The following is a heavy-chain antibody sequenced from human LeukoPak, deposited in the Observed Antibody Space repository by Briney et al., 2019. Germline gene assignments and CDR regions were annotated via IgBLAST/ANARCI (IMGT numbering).Heavy chain of an antibody. CDR3: ARTYSNYAESGYYYYYTDV. Sequence: GASVKVSCKASGGTFSSYAISWVRQAPGQGLEWMGGIIPIFGTANYAQKFQGRVTITTDESTSTAYMELSSLRSEDTAVYYCARTYSNYAESGYYYYYTDVWGKGTTVTVSS. J-gene: IGHJ6*03. CDR2: IIPIFGTA. V-gene: IGHV1-69*05. D-gene: IGHD4-11*01. CDR1: GGTFSSYA.